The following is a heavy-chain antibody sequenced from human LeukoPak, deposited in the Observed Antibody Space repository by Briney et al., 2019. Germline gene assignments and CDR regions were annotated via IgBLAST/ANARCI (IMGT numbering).Heavy chain of an antibody. CDR2: IYYSGST. Sequence: SETLSLTYTVSGGSISSDYWSWVRQPPGKGLEWIGYIYYSGSTNYNPSLKSRVTISIDTSKNQFSLNLSSVTAADTAVYYCARGASGCSYGWGQGTLVTVSS. CDR1: GGSISSDY. J-gene: IGHJ4*02. D-gene: IGHD5-18*01. CDR3: ARGASGCSYG. V-gene: IGHV4-59*01.